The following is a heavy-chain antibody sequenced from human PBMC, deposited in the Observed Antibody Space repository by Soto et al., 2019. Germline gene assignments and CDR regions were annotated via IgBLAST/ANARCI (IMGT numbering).Heavy chain of an antibody. J-gene: IGHJ6*02. CDR2: IVVDSGNT. CDR1: GYTFISYG. D-gene: IGHD2-2*03. CDR3: AADGYSLADV. V-gene: IGHV1-58*02. Sequence: SVKVSCKTSGYTFISYGISWVRQAPGQGLEWIGWIVVDSGNTNYGQKFQERVTITRDMSTSTAYMELSSLRSEDTAVYYCAADGYSLADVWGQGTTVTVSS.